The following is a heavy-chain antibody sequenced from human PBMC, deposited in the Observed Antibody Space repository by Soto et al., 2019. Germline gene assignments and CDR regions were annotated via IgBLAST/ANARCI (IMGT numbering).Heavy chain of an antibody. J-gene: IGHJ3*02. CDR2: INPSGGST. CDR3: ARDRVAGTGGGAFDI. CDR1: GYTFTSYY. Sequence: ASVKVSCKASGYTFTSYYMHWVRQAPGQGLEWMGIINPSGGSTSYAKKFQGRVTMTRDTSTSTVYMELSSLISEDTALYYCARDRVAGTGGGAFDIWGQGTMVTVSS. V-gene: IGHV1-46*01. D-gene: IGHD6-19*01.